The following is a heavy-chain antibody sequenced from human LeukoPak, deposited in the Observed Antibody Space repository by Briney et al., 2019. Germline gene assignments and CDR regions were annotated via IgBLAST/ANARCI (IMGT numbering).Heavy chain of an antibody. V-gene: IGHV3-30*18. D-gene: IGHD1-26*01. J-gene: IGHJ5*02. CDR3: AKDSSGSYEGWFDP. CDR2: ISYDGSNK. CDR1: GFTFSSYG. Sequence: EGSLRLSCAASGFTFSSYGIHWVRQAPGKGLEWVAVISYDGSNKYYADSVKGRFTISRDNSKNTLYLQMNSLRAEDTAVYYCAKDSSGSYEGWFDPWGQGTLVTVSS.